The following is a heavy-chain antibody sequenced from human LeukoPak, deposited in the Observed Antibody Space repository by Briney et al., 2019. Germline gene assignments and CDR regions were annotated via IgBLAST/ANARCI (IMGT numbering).Heavy chain of an antibody. D-gene: IGHD6-19*01. Sequence: GVSVNVSCKVSGYTLTQLSMLWLRQAPGKGREGMGGFDLEDGETIYAQKFQGRVTMTEDTSTDTAYMELSSLRSEDTAVYYCATESPGGWRPAPKYGMDVWGQGTTVTVSS. J-gene: IGHJ6*02. CDR3: ATESPGGWRPAPKYGMDV. CDR1: GYTLTQLS. CDR2: FDLEDGET. V-gene: IGHV1-24*01.